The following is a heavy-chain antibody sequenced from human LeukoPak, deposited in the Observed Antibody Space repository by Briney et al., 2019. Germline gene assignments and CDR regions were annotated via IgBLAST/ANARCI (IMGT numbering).Heavy chain of an antibody. D-gene: IGHD6-13*01. Sequence: GASVKLSCKASGGTFSSYAISWVRQAPGQGLEWMGGIIPIFGTANYAQKFQGRVTITADKSTSTAYMELRSLRSEDTAVYYCARVELSSSSRYYFDYWGQGTLVTVSS. V-gene: IGHV1-69*06. CDR1: GGTFSSYA. J-gene: IGHJ4*02. CDR2: IIPIFGTA. CDR3: ARVELSSSSRYYFDY.